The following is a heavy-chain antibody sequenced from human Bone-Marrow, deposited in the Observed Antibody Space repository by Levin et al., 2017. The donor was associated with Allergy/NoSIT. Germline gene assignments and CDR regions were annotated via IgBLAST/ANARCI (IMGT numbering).Heavy chain of an antibody. Sequence: GESLKISCAASGFTFTNYALTWVRQTPGKGLEWVSVISDSGETTYHADSMKGRFTISRDNSKKTLNLQMNSLRVEDTAFYFCAKGTSGSCFSGLDYWGQGILVTVSS. CDR3: AKGTSGSCFSGLDY. J-gene: IGHJ4*02. CDR1: GFTFTNYA. D-gene: IGHD2-15*01. CDR2: ISDSGETT. V-gene: IGHV3-23*01.